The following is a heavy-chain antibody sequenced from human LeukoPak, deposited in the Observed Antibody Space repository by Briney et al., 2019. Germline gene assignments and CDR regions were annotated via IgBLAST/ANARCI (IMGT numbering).Heavy chain of an antibody. J-gene: IGHJ3*02. V-gene: IGHV4-61*02. CDR2: IYTSGDT. CDR1: GDSISSDTYY. CDR3: AREYRSGYFYVHDAFDM. Sequence: SETLSLTCTVSGDSISSDTYYWNWLRQSAGKGLEWIGRIYTSGDTYYNPSLKSRVTISVDTSKNQSSLKLTSVTAADAAMYYWAREYRSGYFYVHDAFDMWGQGTMVIVSS. D-gene: IGHD3-22*01.